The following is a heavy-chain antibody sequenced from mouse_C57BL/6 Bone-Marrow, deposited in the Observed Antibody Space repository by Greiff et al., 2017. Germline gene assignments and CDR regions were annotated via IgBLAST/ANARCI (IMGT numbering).Heavy chain of an antibody. CDR1: GFNIKDDY. Sequence: VQLQQSGAELVRPGASVKLSCTASGFNIKDDYMHWVKQRPEQGLEWIGWIDPENGDTAYASKFQGKATITADTSSNTAYLQLSSLTSEDTAVYYCTTYSNYWDFDVWGTGTTVTVSS. D-gene: IGHD2-5*01. CDR3: TTYSNYWDFDV. V-gene: IGHV14-4*01. J-gene: IGHJ1*03. CDR2: IDPENGDT.